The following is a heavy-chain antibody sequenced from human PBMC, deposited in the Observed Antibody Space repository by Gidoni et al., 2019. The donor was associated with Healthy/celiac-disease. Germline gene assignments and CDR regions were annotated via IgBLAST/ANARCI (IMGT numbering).Heavy chain of an antibody. J-gene: IGHJ6*02. Sequence: QVQLVQSGAAVKKPGSSVKVSCKASVGTFSSYAISWVRQAPGQGLEWMGGIIPIFGTANYAQKCQGRVTITADESTSTAYMELSSLRSEDTAVYYCARYCSSTSCYYSPYYYGMDVWGQGTTVTVSS. CDR2: IIPIFGTA. CDR1: VGTFSSYA. CDR3: ARYCSSTSCYYSPYYYGMDV. V-gene: IGHV1-69*01. D-gene: IGHD2-2*01.